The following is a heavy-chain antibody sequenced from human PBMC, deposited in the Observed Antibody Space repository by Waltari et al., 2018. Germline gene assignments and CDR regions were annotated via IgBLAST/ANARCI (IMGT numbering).Heavy chain of an antibody. Sequence: QVQLQESGPGLVKPSETLSLTCTVSGGSISSYYWSWIRQPAGKGLEWIGRIYTSGSTNHNPALKSRVTMSVDTSKNQFSLKLSSVTAADTAVYYCARDVARRDYGSGSYYNPNWFDPWGQGTLVTVSS. J-gene: IGHJ5*02. CDR2: IYTSGST. V-gene: IGHV4-4*07. CDR3: ARDVARRDYGSGSYYNPNWFDP. CDR1: GGSISSYY. D-gene: IGHD3-10*01.